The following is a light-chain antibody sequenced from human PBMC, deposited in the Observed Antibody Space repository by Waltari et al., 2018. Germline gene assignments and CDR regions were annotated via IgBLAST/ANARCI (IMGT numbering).Light chain of an antibody. CDR3: CSYAGENTMI. CDR1: YYDIGNYDL. CDR2: EAT. Sequence: QSALNQPASVSGSPGQSVTISCTGTYYDIGNYDLVSWYQQYPGKAPRLIIYEATSRPSWVSNRFSAAKSGNTASLTISGLQTEDEAHYYCCSYAGENTMIFGGGTRLTVL. J-gene: IGLJ2*01. V-gene: IGLV2-23*01.